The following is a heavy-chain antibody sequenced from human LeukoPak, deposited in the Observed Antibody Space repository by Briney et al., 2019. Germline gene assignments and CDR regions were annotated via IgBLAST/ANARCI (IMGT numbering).Heavy chain of an antibody. Sequence: GASVKVSCKASGYIFTGYYIHWVRQAPGQGLEWMGWINPNSGGTNYAQKFQGRVTLTRDTSISTAYMELSRLRSDDTAVYFCTREFTNSSRENWFDPWGQGTLVTVSS. J-gene: IGHJ5*02. CDR1: GYIFTGYY. D-gene: IGHD5-24*01. CDR2: INPNSGGT. CDR3: TREFTNSSRENWFDP. V-gene: IGHV1-2*02.